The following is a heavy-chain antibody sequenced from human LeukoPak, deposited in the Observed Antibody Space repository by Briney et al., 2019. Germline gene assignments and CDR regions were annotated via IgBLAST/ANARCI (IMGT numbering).Heavy chain of an antibody. CDR1: GFTFSSYS. CDR2: ISSSSSYI. J-gene: IGHJ6*02. CDR3: ARDRATTDYYYGMDV. V-gene: IGHV3-21*01. Sequence: PGGSLRLSCAASGFTFSSYSMNWVRQAPGKGLEWVSSISSSSSYIYYADSVKGRFTISRDNAKNSLYLQMNSLRAEGTAVYYCARDRATTDYYYGMDVWGRGTTVTVSS. D-gene: IGHD4-17*01.